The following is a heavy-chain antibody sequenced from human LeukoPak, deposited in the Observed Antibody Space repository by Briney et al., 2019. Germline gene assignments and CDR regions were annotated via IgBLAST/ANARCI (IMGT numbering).Heavy chain of an antibody. D-gene: IGHD3-3*01. CDR3: TSSPKLYDFSFTYYMDV. Sequence: GGSLRLSCAASGFSFSGSAMHWVRQASGKGLEWVGRIRSKANSYATAYAASVKGRFTISRDDSKNTAYLQMNSLKTEDTAVYYCTSSPKLYDFSFTYYMDVWGKGTTVTVSS. J-gene: IGHJ6*03. CDR1: GFSFSGSA. CDR2: IRSKANSYAT. V-gene: IGHV3-73*01.